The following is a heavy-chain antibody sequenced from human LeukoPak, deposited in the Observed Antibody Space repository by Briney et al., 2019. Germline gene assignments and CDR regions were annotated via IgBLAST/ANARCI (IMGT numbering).Heavy chain of an antibody. V-gene: IGHV3-23*01. Sequence: PGGTLRLSCAASGFSFTIYGMSWVRQAPGKGLEWVSSISGSGGSTYYADSVKGRFTISRDNSKNTLYPQMNSLRAEDTAMYYCAKRDGSYWGQGTLVTVSS. CDR1: GFSFTIYG. J-gene: IGHJ4*02. CDR2: ISGSGGST. D-gene: IGHD6-25*01. CDR3: AKRDGSY.